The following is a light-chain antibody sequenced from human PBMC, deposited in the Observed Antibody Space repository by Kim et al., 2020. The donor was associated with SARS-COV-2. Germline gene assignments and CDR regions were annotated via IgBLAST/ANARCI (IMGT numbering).Light chain of an antibody. CDR2: GAS. J-gene: IGKJ2*01. CDR3: QQFGSSPYT. Sequence: SLSPGDRATLSCRASQSVSSYLAWYQQKPGQAPRLLIYGASSRASGIPDRFSGSGSGTDFTLTISTLEPEDFAVYYCQQFGSSPYTFGQGTKLEI. CDR1: QSVSSY. V-gene: IGKV3-20*01.